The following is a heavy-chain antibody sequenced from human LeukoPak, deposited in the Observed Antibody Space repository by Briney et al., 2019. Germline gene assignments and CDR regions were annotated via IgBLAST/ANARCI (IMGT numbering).Heavy chain of an antibody. Sequence: SETLSLTCTVSGGSISSYYWSWIRQPPGKGLEWIGYIHTSGSTNYNPSPKSRVTISTDTSKTQFSLKLSSVTAADTAVYYCARLGDSTGYFVDYWGQGSLVTVSS. J-gene: IGHJ4*02. CDR2: IHTSGST. CDR1: GGSISSYY. D-gene: IGHD3-9*01. V-gene: IGHV4-4*09. CDR3: ARLGDSTGYFVDY.